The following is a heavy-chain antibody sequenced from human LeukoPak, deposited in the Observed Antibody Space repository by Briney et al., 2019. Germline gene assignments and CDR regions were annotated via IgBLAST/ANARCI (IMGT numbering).Heavy chain of an antibody. V-gene: IGHV4-61*02. CDR2: VHTGGNA. D-gene: IGHD6-19*01. CDR1: GGSFSSGRHY. CDR3: AREVAGNYYYYGMDV. J-gene: IGHJ6*02. Sequence: SQTLSLTCTVSGGSFSSGRHYWSWIRQPAGKGLEWIGRVHTGGNAIYNPSLKSRLTISLDTSKDQFSLKLSSVTAADTAVYYCAREVAGNYYYYGMDVWGQGTTVTVSS.